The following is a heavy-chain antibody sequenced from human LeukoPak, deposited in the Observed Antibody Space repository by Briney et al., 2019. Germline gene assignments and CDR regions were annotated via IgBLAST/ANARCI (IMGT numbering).Heavy chain of an antibody. D-gene: IGHD5-18*01. Sequence: PGGSLRLSCAASGFTFSSYGMHWVRKAPGKGLGWVAVIWNDGSNKYYTASVKGRFIISRDNSKNTLFLQMNTLRAEDTAVYYCARVIRGSYGSDYWGQGTLVTVSS. V-gene: IGHV3-33*08. CDR3: ARVIRGSYGSDY. J-gene: IGHJ4*02. CDR1: GFTFSSYG. CDR2: IWNDGSNK.